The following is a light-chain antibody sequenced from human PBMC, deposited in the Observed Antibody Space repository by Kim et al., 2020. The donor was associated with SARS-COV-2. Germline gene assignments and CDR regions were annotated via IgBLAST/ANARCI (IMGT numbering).Light chain of an antibody. CDR2: DKE. V-gene: IGLV3-19*01. CDR1: SLRFYY. Sequence: SSELTQDPAVSVALGQTVRITCQWDSLRFYYAGWYQQKPGQAPILVIYDKEKRPSGIPDRFSGSSSGNTASLTITGAQAEDEADYYCNSRDDTGSHLVFAGGTRLTVL. J-gene: IGLJ3*02. CDR3: NSRDDTGSHLV.